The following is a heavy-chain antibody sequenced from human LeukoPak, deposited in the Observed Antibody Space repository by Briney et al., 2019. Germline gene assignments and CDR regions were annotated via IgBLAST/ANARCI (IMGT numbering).Heavy chain of an antibody. Sequence: GGSLRLSCAASGFTLSSYSMNWVRQAPGKGLEWVSYISSSDSPIYYADSVKGRFTISRDNAKNSLYLQMTSLRAEDTAVYYCARDYGGSSPFDYWGQGTLVTVSS. CDR1: GFTLSSYS. D-gene: IGHD4-23*01. J-gene: IGHJ4*02. CDR2: ISSSDSPI. V-gene: IGHV3-48*04. CDR3: ARDYGGSSPFDY.